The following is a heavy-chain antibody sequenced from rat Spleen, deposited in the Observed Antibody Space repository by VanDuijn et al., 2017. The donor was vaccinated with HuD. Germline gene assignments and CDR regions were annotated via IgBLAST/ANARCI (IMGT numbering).Heavy chain of an antibody. V-gene: IGHV2-41*01. J-gene: IGHJ2*01. CDR3: ARDRTGPFDY. CDR2: IWNIGGT. Sequence: QVQLKESGPGLVQPSQTLSLTCTVSGFSLTSYNVHWVRQPTGKGLEWMGVIWNIGGTRYNPALKPRLSISKDTSKSQVFLKMNSLQTEDTATYYCARDRTGPFDYWGQGVMVTVSS. CDR1: GFSLTSYN. D-gene: IGHD4-2*01.